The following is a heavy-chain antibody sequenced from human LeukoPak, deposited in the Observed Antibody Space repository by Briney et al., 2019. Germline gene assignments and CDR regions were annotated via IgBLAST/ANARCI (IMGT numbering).Heavy chain of an antibody. CDR3: ARGYGDYGAFDI. CDR2: INPNSGGT. J-gene: IGHJ3*02. Sequence: ASVKVSCKASGYTFTGYYMHWVRQPPGQGLAWMGLINPNSGGTNYAQKFQGRVTMTRDTSISTAYMELSRLRSDDTAVYYCARGYGDYGAFDIWGQGTMVTVSS. V-gene: IGHV1-2*02. CDR1: GYTFTGYY. D-gene: IGHD4-17*01.